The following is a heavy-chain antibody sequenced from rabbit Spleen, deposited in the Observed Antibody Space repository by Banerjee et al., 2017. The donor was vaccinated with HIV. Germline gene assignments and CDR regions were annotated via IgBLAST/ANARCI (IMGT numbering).Heavy chain of an antibody. CDR2: MYTATGTT. V-gene: IGHV1S45*01. D-gene: IGHD5-1*01. J-gene: IGHJ2*01. CDR3: ARGSGDGGAYDP. CDR1: GFSFDSNHY. Sequence: QEQLEESGGDLVKPGASLTLTCTPSGFSFDSNHYMCWVRQAPGKGLEWIGCMYTATGTTWYASWVDGRFTISKTSSTTVTLQMTSLTVADTATYFCARGSGDGGAYDPWGPGTLVTVS.